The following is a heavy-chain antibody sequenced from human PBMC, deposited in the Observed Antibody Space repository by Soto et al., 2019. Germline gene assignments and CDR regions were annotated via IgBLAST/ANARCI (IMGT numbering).Heavy chain of an antibody. CDR3: ARNVGRTYYDFWSGYDGDFDY. CDR2: ISAYNGNT. D-gene: IGHD3-3*01. J-gene: IGHJ4*02. V-gene: IGHV1-18*01. Sequence: ASVKVSCKASGYTFTSYGISWVRQAPGQGLEWMGWISAYNGNTNYAQKLQGRATMTTDTSTSTAYMELRSLRSDDTAVYYCARNVGRTYYDFWSGYDGDFDYWGQGTLVTVSS. CDR1: GYTFTSYG.